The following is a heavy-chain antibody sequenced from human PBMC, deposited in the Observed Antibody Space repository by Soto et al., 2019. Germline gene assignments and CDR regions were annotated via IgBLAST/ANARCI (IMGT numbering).Heavy chain of an antibody. V-gene: IGHV1-69*04. J-gene: IGHJ4*02. CDR2: IIPILGIA. Sequence: SVKVSCKASGGTFSSYTISWVRQAPGQGLEWMGRIIPILGIANYAQKFQGRVTITADKSTSTAYMELSSLRSEDTAVYYCAREDSGDYVDYWGQGTLVTVSS. CDR1: GGTFSSYT. D-gene: IGHD3-10*01. CDR3: AREDSGDYVDY.